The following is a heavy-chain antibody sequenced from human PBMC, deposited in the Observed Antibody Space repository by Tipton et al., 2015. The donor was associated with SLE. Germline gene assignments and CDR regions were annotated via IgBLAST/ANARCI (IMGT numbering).Heavy chain of an antibody. CDR1: GGSITTYY. CDR3: ARSEYCTGGTCYPTGNNWFDP. V-gene: IGHV4-59*12. CDR2: FHYRGST. Sequence: TLSLTCSVYGGSITTYYWSWIRQPSGKGLEWIGYFHYRGSTNYNPSLTSRVTLSVDTSKNQFSMKLTTVTAADTAEYYCARSEYCTGGTCYPTGNNWFDPGGQGTLVTVSS. D-gene: IGHD2-15*01. J-gene: IGHJ5*02.